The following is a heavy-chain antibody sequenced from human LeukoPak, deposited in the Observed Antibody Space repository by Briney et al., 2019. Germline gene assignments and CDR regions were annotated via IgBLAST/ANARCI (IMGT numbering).Heavy chain of an antibody. J-gene: IGHJ5*02. CDR2: IWYDGSNK. Sequence: GRSLRLSCAASGFTFSSYGMHWVRQAPGKGLEWVAVIWYDGSNKYYADSVKGRFTISRDNSMNTLYRQMNSLRAEDTAVYYCARQSGNNWFDPWGQGTLVTVSS. D-gene: IGHD5-12*01. V-gene: IGHV3-33*01. CDR3: ARQSGNNWFDP. CDR1: GFTFSSYG.